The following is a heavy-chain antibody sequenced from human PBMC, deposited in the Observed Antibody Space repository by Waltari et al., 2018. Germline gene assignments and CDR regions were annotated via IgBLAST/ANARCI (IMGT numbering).Heavy chain of an antibody. CDR3: ARDGWASSHLDY. V-gene: IGHV4-59*01. CDR2: ISYSGST. D-gene: IGHD6-6*01. Sequence: QVQLQESGPGLVKPSETLSLTCTVSGGSISSFYWSWIRQPPGKGLEWIGYISYSGSTNYNPSLESRVTISVDTSKNQFTLNLRSVTAADSAMYYWARDGWASSHLDYWGQGTLVTVSS. J-gene: IGHJ4*02. CDR1: GGSISSFY.